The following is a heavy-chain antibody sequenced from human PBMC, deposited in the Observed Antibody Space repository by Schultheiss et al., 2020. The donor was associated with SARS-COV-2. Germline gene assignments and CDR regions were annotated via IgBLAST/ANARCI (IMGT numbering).Heavy chain of an antibody. J-gene: IGHJ4*02. Sequence: GESLKISCTASGFTFGDYAMSWVRQAPGKGLEWVGFIRSKAYGGTTEYAASVKGRFTISRDDSKSIAYLQMNSLKTEDTAVYYCTTALPIVTAITGWGQGTLVTVSS. V-gene: IGHV3-49*04. CDR1: GFTFGDYA. D-gene: IGHD2-21*02. CDR3: TTALPIVTAITG. CDR2: IRSKAYGGTT.